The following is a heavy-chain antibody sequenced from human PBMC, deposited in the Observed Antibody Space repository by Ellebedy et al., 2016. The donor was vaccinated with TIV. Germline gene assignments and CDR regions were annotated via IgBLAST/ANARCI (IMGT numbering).Heavy chain of an antibody. Sequence: AASVKVSCKASGYTFTSYDLNWVRQAAGQGLEWMGWVTPNSGYTGYAQKFQGRVTMTRDASISTAYMELSSLRSEDTAMYYCAAYSGSWYGGGDDYWGQGTLVTVSS. D-gene: IGHD6-13*01. CDR3: AAYSGSWYGGGDDY. V-gene: IGHV1-8*01. CDR1: GYTFTSYD. J-gene: IGHJ4*02. CDR2: VTPNSGYT.